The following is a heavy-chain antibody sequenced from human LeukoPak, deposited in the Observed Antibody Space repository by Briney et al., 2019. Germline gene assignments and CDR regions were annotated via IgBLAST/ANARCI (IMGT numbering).Heavy chain of an antibody. CDR2: IKSKTDGGTT. J-gene: IGHJ4*02. V-gene: IGHV3-15*01. CDR3: TTVRHGGDIVVDY. CDR1: VFTFSNAW. Sequence: GGSLRLSCAASVFTFSNAWMSWVRQAPGKGLEWVGRIKSKTDGGTTDYAAPVKGRFTTLRDDSKNTLYLQMNSLKTEDTAVYYCTTVRHGGDIVVDYWGQGTLVTVSS. D-gene: IGHD2-15*01.